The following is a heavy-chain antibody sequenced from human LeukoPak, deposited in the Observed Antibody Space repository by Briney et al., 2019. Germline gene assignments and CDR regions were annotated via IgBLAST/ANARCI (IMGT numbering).Heavy chain of an antibody. Sequence: SETLSLTCAVYGGSFSGYYWSWIRQPPGKGLEWIGEINHSRSTNYNPSLKSRVTISVDTSKNQFSLKLSSVTAADTAVYYCARIGSSGWFSLVFDYWGQGTLVTVSS. J-gene: IGHJ4*02. D-gene: IGHD6-19*01. CDR1: GGSFSGYY. CDR2: INHSRST. V-gene: IGHV4-34*01. CDR3: ARIGSSGWFSLVFDY.